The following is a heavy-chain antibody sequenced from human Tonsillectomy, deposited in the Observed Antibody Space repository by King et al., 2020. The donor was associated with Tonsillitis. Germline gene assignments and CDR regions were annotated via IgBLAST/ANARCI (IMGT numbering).Heavy chain of an antibody. J-gene: IGHJ5*02. CDR2: IIPIFGTA. D-gene: IGHD3-3*01. CDR3: AGGSTYYDCWSGSGYGQRYNWFDP. CDR1: GGTFSSYA. V-gene: IGHV1-69*01. Sequence: QLVQSGAEVKKPGSSVKVSCKASGGTFSSYAISWVRQAPGQGLEWMGGIIPIFGTANYAQKFQGRVTITADESTSTAYMELSSLRSEDTAVYYCAGGSTYYDCWSGSGYGQRYNWFDPWGQGTLVTVSS.